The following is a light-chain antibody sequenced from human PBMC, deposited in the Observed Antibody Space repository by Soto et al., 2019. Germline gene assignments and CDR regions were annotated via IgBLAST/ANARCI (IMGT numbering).Light chain of an antibody. V-gene: IGKV1-5*03. CDR3: QQYDSYST. CDR1: QSIRSW. J-gene: IGKJ4*01. Sequence: DIQMTQFPSTLSASVGDRVTITCRASQSIRSWLAWYQQKPGKAPNLLIYKASSLPSGVPSRFSGSGYGTEFTLTISSLQPDDIATYCCQQYDSYSTVGGGTKVQIK. CDR2: KAS.